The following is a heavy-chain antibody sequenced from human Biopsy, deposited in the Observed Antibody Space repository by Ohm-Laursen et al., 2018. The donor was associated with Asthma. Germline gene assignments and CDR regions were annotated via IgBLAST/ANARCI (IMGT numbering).Heavy chain of an antibody. Sequence: TLSLTCTVSGGSVSSGSYYWSWIRQPPGKGLEWIGSIYYNGRTYYNPSLKGRVTISVDTSKNQFSLKLSSVTAADTAVYYCARFTASITIFGVVNNWFDPWGQGTLVTVSS. CDR2: IYYNGRT. J-gene: IGHJ5*02. CDR1: GGSVSSGSYY. D-gene: IGHD3-3*01. V-gene: IGHV4-39*01. CDR3: ARFTASITIFGVVNNWFDP.